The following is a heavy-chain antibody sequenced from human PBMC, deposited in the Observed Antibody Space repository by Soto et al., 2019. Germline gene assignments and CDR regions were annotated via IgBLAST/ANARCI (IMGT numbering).Heavy chain of an antibody. CDR2: ISSSGSTI. D-gene: IGHD5-18*01. CDR1: GFTFSSYE. J-gene: IGHJ6*02. V-gene: IGHV3-48*03. Sequence: GGSLRLSCAASGFTFSSYEMNWVRQAPGKGLEWVSCISSSGSTIYYADSVKGRFTISRDNAKNSLYLQMNSLRAEDTAVYYCARDEYSYEGDYYYYGMDVWGQGTTVTVSS. CDR3: ARDEYSYEGDYYYYGMDV.